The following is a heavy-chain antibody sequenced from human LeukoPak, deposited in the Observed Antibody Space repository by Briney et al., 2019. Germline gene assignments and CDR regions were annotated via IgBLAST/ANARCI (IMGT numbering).Heavy chain of an antibody. Sequence: ASVKVSCKASGYTFTSYGISWVRQAPGQGLEWMGWISAYNGNTNYAQKLQGRVTMTTDTSTSTAYMELRSLRSDDTAVYYCARFEMVREGTEYFQHWGQGTLVTVSS. CDR2: ISAYNGNT. D-gene: IGHD3-10*01. V-gene: IGHV1-18*01. CDR3: ARFEMVREGTEYFQH. CDR1: GYTFTSYG. J-gene: IGHJ1*01.